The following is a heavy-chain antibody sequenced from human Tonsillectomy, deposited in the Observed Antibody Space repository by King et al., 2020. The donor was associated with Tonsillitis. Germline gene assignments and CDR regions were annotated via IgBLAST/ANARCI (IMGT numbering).Heavy chain of an antibody. CDR1: GFTFSSYA. D-gene: IGHD2-21*02. Sequence: VQLVESGGGVVQPGRSLRLSCAASGFTFSSYAMHWVRQAPGKGLEWVAVISYDGSIKYYADSVKGRFTISRDNSKNTLYLQMNSLRAEDTAVYYWAREGGGCQGDCGYYYYGMDVWGQGTTVTVSS. J-gene: IGHJ6*02. V-gene: IGHV3-30*04. CDR3: AREGGGCQGDCGYYYYGMDV. CDR2: ISYDGSIK.